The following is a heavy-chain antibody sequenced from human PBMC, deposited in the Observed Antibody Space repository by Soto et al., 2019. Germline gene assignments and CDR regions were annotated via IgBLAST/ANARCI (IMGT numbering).Heavy chain of an antibody. D-gene: IGHD2-2*01. CDR3: ARDAVVPSPAASPNWFDP. CDR2: IIPIFGTA. CDR1: GGTFSSYA. J-gene: IGHJ5*02. Sequence: QVQLVQSGAEVKKPGSSVTVSCKASGGTFSSYAISWVRQAPGQGLEWMGGIIPIFGTANYAQKFQGRVTITADESTSTAYMELSSLRSEDTAVYYCARDAVVPSPAASPNWFDPWGQGTLVTVSS. V-gene: IGHV1-69*01.